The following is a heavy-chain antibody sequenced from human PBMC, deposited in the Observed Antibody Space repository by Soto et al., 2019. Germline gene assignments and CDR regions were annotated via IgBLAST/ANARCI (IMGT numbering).Heavy chain of an antibody. V-gene: IGHV4-59*01. J-gene: IGHJ4*02. CDR3: ASRYRYSGYDFFDY. D-gene: IGHD5-12*01. CDR1: GGSISSYY. CDR2: IYYSGST. Sequence: SETLSLTCTVSGGSISSYYWSWIRQPPGKGLEWIGYIYYSGSTNYIPSLKSRVTISVDTSKNQFSLKLSSVTAADTAVYYCASRYRYSGYDFFDYWGQGTLVTVSS.